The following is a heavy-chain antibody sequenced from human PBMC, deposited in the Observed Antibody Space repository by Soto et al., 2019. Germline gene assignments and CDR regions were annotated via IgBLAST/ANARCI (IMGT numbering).Heavy chain of an antibody. J-gene: IGHJ3*02. CDR2: INPNSGGT. V-gene: IGHV1-2*02. CDR1: GYTFTGYY. D-gene: IGHD4-17*01. Sequence: ASLKVSCKASGYTFTGYYMHWVRQAPGQGLEWMGWINPNSGGTNYAQKFQGRVTMTRDTSISTAYMELSRLRSDDTAVYYCARDLAVTILSPDAFDIWGQGTMVTVSS. CDR3: ARDLAVTILSPDAFDI.